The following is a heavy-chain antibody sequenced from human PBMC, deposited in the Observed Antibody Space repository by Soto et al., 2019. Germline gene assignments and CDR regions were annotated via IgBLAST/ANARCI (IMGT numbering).Heavy chain of an antibody. CDR2: IIPTFGTA. V-gene: IGHV1-69*06. J-gene: IGHJ3*02. Sequence: QVQLVQSGAEMREPGSSVKVSCKASGGTFSSSAINWLRQAPGQGPEWMGGIIPTFGTANYIEKFRGRVTITADTSTSTAYMEVSSLTSEDTAMYFCARAETAGQRGFDIWGQGTRVTVSS. D-gene: IGHD6-19*01. CDR3: ARAETAGQRGFDI. CDR1: GGTFSSSA.